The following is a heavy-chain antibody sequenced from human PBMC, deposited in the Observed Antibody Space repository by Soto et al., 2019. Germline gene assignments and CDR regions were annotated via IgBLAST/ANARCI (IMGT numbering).Heavy chain of an antibody. J-gene: IGHJ5*02. CDR2: IYYSGST. CDR1: GGSISSSSYY. D-gene: IGHD3-22*01. V-gene: IGHV4-39*07. CDR3: ARGRSSGRSRIDP. Sequence: SETLSLTCTVSGGSISSSSYYWGWIRQPPGKGLEWIGSIYYSGSTYYNPSLKSRVTISVDTSKNQFSLKLSSVTAVDTAVYYCARGRSSGRSRIDPWGQGTLVTVSS.